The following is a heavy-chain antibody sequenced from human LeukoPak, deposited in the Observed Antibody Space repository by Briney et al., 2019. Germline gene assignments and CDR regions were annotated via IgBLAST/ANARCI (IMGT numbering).Heavy chain of an antibody. CDR2: IYYSGGT. J-gene: IGHJ4*02. D-gene: IGHD4-17*01. Sequence: SETLSLTCTVSGGSISGYYWSWIRQPPGKGLEWIGYIYYSGGTNYNPSLKSRVTISVDTSKNQFSLNLSSVTAADTAVYYCARVTYGDSYWGQGTLVTVSS. CDR1: GGSISGYY. CDR3: ARVTYGDSY. V-gene: IGHV4-59*01.